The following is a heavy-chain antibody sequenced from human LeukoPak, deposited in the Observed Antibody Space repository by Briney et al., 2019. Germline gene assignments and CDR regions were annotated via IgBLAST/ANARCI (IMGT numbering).Heavy chain of an antibody. J-gene: IGHJ4*02. CDR1: GGSISSSGYY. Sequence: SETPSLTCTVSGGSISSSGYYWGWIRQPPGKGLEWIGSIYYSGSTYYNPSLKSRVTISVDTSKNQFSLKLSSVTAADTAVYYCASASSLYSSGWYWWGQGTLVTVSS. D-gene: IGHD6-19*01. CDR2: IYYSGST. CDR3: ASASSLYSSGWYW. V-gene: IGHV4-39*07.